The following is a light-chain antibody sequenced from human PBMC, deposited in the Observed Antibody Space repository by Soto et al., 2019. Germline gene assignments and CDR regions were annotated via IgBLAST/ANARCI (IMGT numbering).Light chain of an antibody. J-gene: IGKJ1*01. CDR2: KAS. Sequence: DIQMTQSPSTLSASVGDRVTITCRASQSVGSSLAWYQQKPGKAPKLLISKASNLESGFPSRFSGSGAGTEFTLTISRLQPDDSATYYCQHYGTPSGTFGQGTKVEIK. V-gene: IGKV1-5*03. CDR3: QHYGTPSGT. CDR1: QSVGSS.